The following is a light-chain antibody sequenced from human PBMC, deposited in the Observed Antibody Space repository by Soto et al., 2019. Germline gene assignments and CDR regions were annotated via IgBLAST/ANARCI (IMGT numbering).Light chain of an antibody. CDR1: QSVASSY. CDR3: QQRSNWLT. Sequence: EIVLTQSPGTLSLSPGERATLSCWASQSVASSYLGWYQQKPGQAPRLLIYDASNRATGIPARFSGSGSGTDFTLTISSLEPEDFAVYYCQQRSNWLTFGQGTRLEIK. J-gene: IGKJ5*01. CDR2: DAS. V-gene: IGKV3-11*01.